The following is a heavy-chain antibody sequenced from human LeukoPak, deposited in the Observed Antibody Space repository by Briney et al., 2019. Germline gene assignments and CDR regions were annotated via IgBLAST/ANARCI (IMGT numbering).Heavy chain of an antibody. J-gene: IGHJ4*02. Sequence: GGSLRLSCAASGFTFSSHWMHWVRQAPGKGLVWVSRISENRYTTNYADSVKGRFTISRDNAKNTVYLQMNSLRAEDTAVYYCARETYSGRYFFDYWGQGTLVTVSS. D-gene: IGHD1-26*01. CDR1: GFTFSSHW. CDR2: ISENRYTT. CDR3: ARETYSGRYFFDY. V-gene: IGHV3-74*01.